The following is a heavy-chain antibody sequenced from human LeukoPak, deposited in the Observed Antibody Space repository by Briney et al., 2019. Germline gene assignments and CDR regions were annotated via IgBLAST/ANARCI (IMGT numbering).Heavy chain of an antibody. Sequence: SETLSPTCAVYGGSFSGYYWSWIRQPPGKGLEWIGEINHSGSTNYNPSLKSRVTISVDTSKNQFSLKLSSVTAADTAVYYCARSTYYDFWREGIFDYWGQGTLVTVSS. CDR1: GGSFSGYY. V-gene: IGHV4-34*01. CDR3: ARSTYYDFWREGIFDY. J-gene: IGHJ4*02. CDR2: INHSGST. D-gene: IGHD3-3*01.